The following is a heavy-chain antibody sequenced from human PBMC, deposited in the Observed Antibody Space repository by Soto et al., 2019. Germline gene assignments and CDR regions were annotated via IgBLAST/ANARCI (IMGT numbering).Heavy chain of an antibody. J-gene: IGHJ4*02. D-gene: IGHD2-2*02. Sequence: QVQLVQSGAEVKKPGASVKVSCQASGYTFTSYGISWVRQAPGQGLDWMGWISAYNGNTHYAQKLQGRVTMTTDTSTSTAYMELRSMRSDDTAVYYCARPLDGYGSSTSCYTACDYWGQGTLVTVSS. CDR1: GYTFTSYG. CDR2: ISAYNGNT. CDR3: ARPLDGYGSSTSCYTACDY. V-gene: IGHV1-18*01.